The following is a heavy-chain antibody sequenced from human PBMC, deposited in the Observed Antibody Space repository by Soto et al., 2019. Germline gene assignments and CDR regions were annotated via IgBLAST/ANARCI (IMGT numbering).Heavy chain of an antibody. D-gene: IGHD3-22*01. Sequence: SETLSLTCTVSGGSISSGGYYWSWIRQHPGKGLEWIGYIYYSGSTYYNPSLKSRVTISVDTSKNQFSLKLSSVTAADTAVYYCARAESDDYDSSGLDYFDYWGQGTLVTVSS. CDR2: IYYSGST. J-gene: IGHJ4*02. CDR3: ARAESDDYDSSGLDYFDY. CDR1: GGSISSGGYY. V-gene: IGHV4-31*03.